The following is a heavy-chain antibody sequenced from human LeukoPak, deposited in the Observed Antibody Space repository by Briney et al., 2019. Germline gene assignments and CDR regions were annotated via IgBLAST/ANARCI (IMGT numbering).Heavy chain of an antibody. Sequence: GGSLRLSCAASGFTFSSYSMNWVRQAPGKGLEWVSSISSSSSYIYYADSVKGRFTISRDNSKNTLYLQMNNLRAEDTAVYYCARDPEYSYGHAFDIWGQGTMVTVSS. CDR3: ARDPEYSYGHAFDI. D-gene: IGHD5-18*01. J-gene: IGHJ3*02. CDR2: ISSSSSYI. CDR1: GFTFSSYS. V-gene: IGHV3-21*01.